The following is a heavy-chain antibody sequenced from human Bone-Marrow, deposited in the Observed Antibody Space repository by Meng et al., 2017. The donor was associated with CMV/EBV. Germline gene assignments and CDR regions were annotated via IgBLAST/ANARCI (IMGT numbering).Heavy chain of an antibody. V-gene: IGHV3-23*01. CDR3: AKDAPTSATTWYPFDS. D-gene: IGHD6-13*01. CDR1: GFTFSSYA. CDR2: ISSSGANT. Sequence: GESLKISCAASGFTFSSYAMHWVRQAPGKGLEWVSGISSSGANTYYADSVKGRFTISRDNAKNTLYLQMNSLRAEDTALYYCAKDAPTSATTWYPFDSWGQGTLVTSPQ. J-gene: IGHJ4*02.